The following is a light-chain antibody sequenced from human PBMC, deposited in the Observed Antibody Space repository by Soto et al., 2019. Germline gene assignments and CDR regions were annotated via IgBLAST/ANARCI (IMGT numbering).Light chain of an antibody. J-gene: IGKJ1*01. Sequence: DIQMTQSPSTLSASLGDRVTITCRASHSISRWLAWYQQKPGKAPKVLIWDASSLQRGVPSRFSGSGSGTEFTLTISSLQPDDFATYYCQQYNDYSTWTFGQGTKVDIK. V-gene: IGKV1-5*01. CDR1: HSISRW. CDR2: DAS. CDR3: QQYNDYSTWT.